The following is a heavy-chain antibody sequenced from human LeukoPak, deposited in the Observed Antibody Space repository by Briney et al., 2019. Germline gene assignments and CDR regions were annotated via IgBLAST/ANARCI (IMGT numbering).Heavy chain of an antibody. J-gene: IGHJ4*02. CDR1: GFTFSSYS. V-gene: IGHV3-21*01. CDR3: ASLRPISRQYFDY. Sequence: GGSLRLSCAACGFTFSSYSMNWVRQAPGKGLEWVSSISSSSSYIYYADSVKGRFTISRDNAKNSLYLQMNSLRAEDTAVYYCASLRPISRQYFDYWGQGTLVTVSS. D-gene: IGHD3-3*02. CDR2: ISSSSSYI.